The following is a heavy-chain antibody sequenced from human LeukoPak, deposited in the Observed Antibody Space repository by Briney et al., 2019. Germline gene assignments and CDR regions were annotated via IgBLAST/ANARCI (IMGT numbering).Heavy chain of an antibody. CDR3: ARDPDSYCSSTSCYIT. Sequence: PGGSLRLSCAASGFTFSSYAMHWVRQAPGKGLEWVAVISYDGSNKYYADSVKGRFTISRDNSKNTLYLQMNSLRAEDTAVYYRARDPDSYCSSTSCYITWGQGTLVTVSS. CDR2: ISYDGSNK. CDR1: GFTFSSYA. V-gene: IGHV3-30-3*01. J-gene: IGHJ5*02. D-gene: IGHD2-2*02.